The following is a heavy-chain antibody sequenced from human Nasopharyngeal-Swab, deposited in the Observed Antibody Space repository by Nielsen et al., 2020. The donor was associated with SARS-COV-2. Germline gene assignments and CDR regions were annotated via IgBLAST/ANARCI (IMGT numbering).Heavy chain of an antibody. J-gene: IGHJ5*02. V-gene: IGHV5-51*01. CDR3: ARNMGYFHTSIWLDP. Sequence: GESLKLSCKTSGYDFAGYWIAWVRQTPGQGLEWMGIIYPDHSGTKYSPSFRGQVTFSVDKSISTAYLQWSNLEASDTAMYYCARNMGYFHTSIWLDPWGQGTLVTVSS. CDR1: GYDFAGYW. CDR2: IYPDHSGT. D-gene: IGHD2/OR15-2a*01.